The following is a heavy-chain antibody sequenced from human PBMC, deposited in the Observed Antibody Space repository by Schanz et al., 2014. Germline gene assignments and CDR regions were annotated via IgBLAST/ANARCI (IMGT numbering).Heavy chain of an antibody. V-gene: IGHV1-69*09. D-gene: IGHD2-2*01. CDR1: GYNITSND. CDR3: ARDRRRYCSTASCLHDNWFDP. Sequence: QVLQVQSGSELKKPGASVKVSCKASGYNITSNDVTWVRQAPGQGLEWMGRIIPVLAIADYAQKVQGRVTMTTDTSTGTAYMELRSLRSDDTAVYYCARDRRRYCSTASCLHDNWFDPWGQGTLVIVSS. CDR2: IIPVLAIA. J-gene: IGHJ5*02.